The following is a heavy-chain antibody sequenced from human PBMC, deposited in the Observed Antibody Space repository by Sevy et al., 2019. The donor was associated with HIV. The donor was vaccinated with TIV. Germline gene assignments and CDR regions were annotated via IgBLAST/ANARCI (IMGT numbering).Heavy chain of an antibody. Sequence: GGSLRLSCAASGFTFSNAWMSWVRQAPGKGLEWVGRIKSNTDGGTTDYAAPVKGRFTISRDDSKNTLYLQMNSLKTEDTAVYYCTTSQYYYDSSGYYTSGYYYYMDVWGKGTTVTVSS. CDR3: TTSQYYYDSSGYYTSGYYYYMDV. D-gene: IGHD3-22*01. CDR1: GFTFSNAW. V-gene: IGHV3-15*01. CDR2: IKSNTDGGTT. J-gene: IGHJ6*03.